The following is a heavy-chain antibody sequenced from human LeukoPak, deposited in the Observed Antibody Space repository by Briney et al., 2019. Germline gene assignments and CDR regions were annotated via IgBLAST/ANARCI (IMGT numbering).Heavy chain of an antibody. V-gene: IGHV1-2*02. J-gene: IGHJ4*02. D-gene: IGHD2/OR15-2a*01. CDR1: GYTFTGYY. CDR3: ARGAFPTLLYFDY. CDR2: INPNSGGT. Sequence: GASVKVSCKASGYTFTGYYMHWVRQAPGQGLEWMGWINPNSGGTNYAQKFQGRVTMTRDTSISTAYMELSRLRSDDTAMYYCARGAFPTLLYFDYWGQGTLVTVSS.